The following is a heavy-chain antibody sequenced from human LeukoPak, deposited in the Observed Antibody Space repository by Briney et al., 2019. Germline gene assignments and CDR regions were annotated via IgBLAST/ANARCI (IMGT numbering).Heavy chain of an antibody. V-gene: IGHV3-48*04. CDR1: GFTFSSYG. CDR3: ARVGGYYDSKWGGDDY. CDR2: ISSSGSTI. J-gene: IGHJ4*02. Sequence: PGGSLRLSCAASGFTFSSYGMNWVRQAPGKGLEWVSYISSSGSTIYYADSVKGRFTTSRDNAKNSLYLQMNSLRAEDTAVYYCARVGGYYDSKWGGDDYWGQGTLVTVSS. D-gene: IGHD3-22*01.